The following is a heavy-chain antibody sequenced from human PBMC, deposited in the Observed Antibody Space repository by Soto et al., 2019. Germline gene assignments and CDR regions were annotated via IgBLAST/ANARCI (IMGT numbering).Heavy chain of an antibody. D-gene: IGHD4-17*01. V-gene: IGHV3-30*18. CDR3: AKDISVIATVNYFDS. CDR2: IPYDGTKK. J-gene: IGHJ4*02. Sequence: QVQLVESGGGVVQPGRSLRLSCTASGFTFSDYGMHWVRQAPGKGLEWVAVIPYDGTKKYYADSVKGRFTISRDNSKNTLYLPMNSLRAEDRAVYYCAKDISVIATVNYFDSWGQGTLVTVSS. CDR1: GFTFSDYG.